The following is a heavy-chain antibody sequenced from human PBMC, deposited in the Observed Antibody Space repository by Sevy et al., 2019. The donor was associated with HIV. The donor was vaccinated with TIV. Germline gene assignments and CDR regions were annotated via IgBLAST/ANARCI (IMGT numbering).Heavy chain of an antibody. Sequence: GGSLRRSCAASGFTFSSYSMNWVHQAPGKGLEWVSSISSSSSYIYYADSVKGRFTISRDNAKNSLYLQMNSLRAEDTAVYYCAREHYYDSSGYYYDDAFDIWGQGTMVTVSS. J-gene: IGHJ3*02. V-gene: IGHV3-21*01. CDR3: AREHYYDSSGYYYDDAFDI. CDR1: GFTFSSYS. D-gene: IGHD3-22*01. CDR2: ISSSSSYI.